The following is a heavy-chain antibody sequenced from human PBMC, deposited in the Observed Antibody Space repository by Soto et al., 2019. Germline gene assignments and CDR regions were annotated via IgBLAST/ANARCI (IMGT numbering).Heavy chain of an antibody. CDR1: GYSFTSYW. Sequence: GESLKISCKGSGYSFTSYWIGWVRQMPGKGLEWMGIIYPGDSDTRYSPSFQGQVTISADKSISTAYLQRSSLKASDTATYYCARTPGWDTTMVVGYAFDIWGQGTMVTVSS. CDR3: ARTPGWDTTMVVGYAFDI. J-gene: IGHJ3*02. D-gene: IGHD5-18*01. V-gene: IGHV5-51*01. CDR2: IYPGDSDT.